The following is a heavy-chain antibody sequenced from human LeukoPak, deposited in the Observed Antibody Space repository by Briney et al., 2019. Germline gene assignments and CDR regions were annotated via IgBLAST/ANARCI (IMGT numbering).Heavy chain of an antibody. CDR3: ARDGTDSSGYYWFDP. CDR2: IYYSGST. V-gene: IGHV4-59*01. CDR1: GGSISSYY. J-gene: IGHJ5*02. D-gene: IGHD3-22*01. Sequence: PSETLSLTCTVSGGSISSYYWSWIRQPPGKGLEWIGYIYYSGSTNYNPSLKSRVTISVDTSKNQFSLKLGSVTAADTAVYYCARDGTDSSGYYWFDPWGQGTLVTVSS.